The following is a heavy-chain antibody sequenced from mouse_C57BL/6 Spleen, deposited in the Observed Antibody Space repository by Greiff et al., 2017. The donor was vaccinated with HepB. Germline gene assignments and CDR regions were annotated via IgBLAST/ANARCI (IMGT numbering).Heavy chain of an antibody. CDR2: IYPRSGNT. V-gene: IGHV1-81*01. J-gene: IGHJ2*01. CDR1: GYTFTSYG. Sequence: QVQLQQSGAELARPGASVKLSCKASGYTFTSYGISWVKQRTGQGLEWIGEIYPRSGNTYYNEKFKGKATLTADKSSSTSYMELRSLTSEDSAVYFCAIRRSLLGFDYWGQGTTLTVSS. D-gene: IGHD2-10*01. CDR3: AIRRSLLGFDY.